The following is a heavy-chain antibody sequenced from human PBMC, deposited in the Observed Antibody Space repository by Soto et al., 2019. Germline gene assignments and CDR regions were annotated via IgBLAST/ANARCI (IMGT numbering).Heavy chain of an antibody. CDR1: GYGFTSYG. J-gene: IGHJ6*02. CDR2: ISAYNGNT. Sequence: ASVEASWKECGYGFTSYGRSWVRQAPGQGLEWMGWISAYNGNTNYAQKLQGRVTMTTDTSTSTAYMELRSLRSDDTAVYYCARICDPRSPPYGMDVWGQGTTVTVSS. V-gene: IGHV1-18*01. CDR3: ARICDPRSPPYGMDV. D-gene: IGHD2-21*01.